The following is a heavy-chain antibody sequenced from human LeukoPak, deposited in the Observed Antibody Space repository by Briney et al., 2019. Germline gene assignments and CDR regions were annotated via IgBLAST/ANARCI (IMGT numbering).Heavy chain of an antibody. V-gene: IGHV3-30-3*01. CDR3: ARDYCSGGSCYSFDY. CDR2: ISYDGSNK. J-gene: IGHJ4*02. CDR1: GFTFSSYA. D-gene: IGHD2-15*01. Sequence: GGSLRLSCAASGFTFSSYAMHWVRQAPGKGLEWVAVISYDGSNKYYADSVKGRFTISRDNSKNTLYLQMNSLSAEDTAVYYCARDYCSGGSCYSFDYWGQGTLVTVSS.